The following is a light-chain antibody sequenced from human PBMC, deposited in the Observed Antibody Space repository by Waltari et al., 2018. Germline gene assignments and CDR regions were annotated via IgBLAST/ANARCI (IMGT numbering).Light chain of an antibody. CDR1: NNDIGVFNY. J-gene: IGLJ2*01. V-gene: IGLV2-14*01. CDR3: SSFTSSSTLIV. CDR2: EVS. Sequence: QSALTQPASVSGSPGQSITISCTGTNNDIGVFNYVSWYQQHPGKAPQLLIYEVSSRPSGVSHRCSGSKSGNTASLTITGLQAEDEAEYFCSSFTSSSTLIVFGGGTKVAVL.